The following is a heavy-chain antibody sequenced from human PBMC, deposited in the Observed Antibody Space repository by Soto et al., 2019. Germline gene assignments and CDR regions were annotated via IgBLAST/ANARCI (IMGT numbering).Heavy chain of an antibody. CDR2: INAGNGNT. Sequence: QVQLVQSGAEEKKPGASVKVSCKATGYTFTSYAMHWVRQAPGQRLEWMGWINAGNGNTKYSQKFQGRVTITRDTSASTAYMELSSLRSEDTAVYYCARGSGPMIEWHWGQGTLVTVSS. D-gene: IGHD3-22*01. J-gene: IGHJ4*02. CDR1: GYTFTSYA. CDR3: ARGSGPMIEWH. V-gene: IGHV1-3*05.